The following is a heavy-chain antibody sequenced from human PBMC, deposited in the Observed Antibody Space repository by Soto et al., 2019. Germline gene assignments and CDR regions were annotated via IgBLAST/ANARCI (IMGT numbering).Heavy chain of an antibody. Sequence: VASVKVSCKASGYTFTGYYMHWVRQAPGQGLEWMGWINPNSGGTNYAQKFQGRVTMTRDTSISTAYMELSRLRSDDTAVYYCARGFHISARAHWSFDIWGQGTMVTVSS. D-gene: IGHD2-21*01. CDR1: GYTFTGYY. V-gene: IGHV1-2*02. CDR3: ARGFHISARAHWSFDI. J-gene: IGHJ3*02. CDR2: INPNSGGT.